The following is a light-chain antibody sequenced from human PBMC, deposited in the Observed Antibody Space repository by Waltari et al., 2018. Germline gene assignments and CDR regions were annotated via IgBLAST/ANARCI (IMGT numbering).Light chain of an antibody. CDR2: VAS. J-gene: IGKJ4*01. Sequence: EIVMTQSPATLSVSPGERATLSCMASQSVSSHVAWYKQKPGQAPRLLMFVASTRATRIPARFNGSGSGTVFPLIIGSLQSEDSGVYSCQHYENWPHTFGGGTKVEIK. CDR3: QHYENWPHT. CDR1: QSVSSH. V-gene: IGKV3D-15*01.